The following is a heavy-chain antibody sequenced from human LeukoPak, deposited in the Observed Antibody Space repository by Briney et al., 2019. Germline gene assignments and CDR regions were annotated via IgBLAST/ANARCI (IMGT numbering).Heavy chain of an antibody. CDR1: GFTFSSYW. J-gene: IGHJ3*02. D-gene: IGHD4-23*01. CDR2: INSDVSST. Sequence: PGGSLRLSCAVSGFTFSSYWMHWVRHAPGKGLVWVSRINSDVSSTSYADSVKGRFTISRDNAKNTLYLQMNSLRAEDTAVYYCVRDGGTHAFDIWGQGTMVTVSS. CDR3: VRDGGTHAFDI. V-gene: IGHV3-74*01.